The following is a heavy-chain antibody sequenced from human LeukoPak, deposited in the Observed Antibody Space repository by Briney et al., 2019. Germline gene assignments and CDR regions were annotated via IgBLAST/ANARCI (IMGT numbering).Heavy chain of an antibody. CDR3: ARDRTLFDY. CDR1: GYTFTGYF. D-gene: IGHD1-14*01. V-gene: IGHV7-4-1*02. CDR2: INTNTGNP. J-gene: IGHJ4*02. Sequence: ASVKVSCKDSGYTFTGYFMHWVRQAPGQPLEWMGWINTNTGNPTYAQGFTGRFVFSLDTSVSTAYLQISSLKTEDTAVYYCARDRTLFDYWGQGTLVTVSS.